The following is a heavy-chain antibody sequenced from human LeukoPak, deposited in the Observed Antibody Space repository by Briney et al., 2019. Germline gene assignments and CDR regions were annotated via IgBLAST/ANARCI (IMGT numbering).Heavy chain of an antibody. V-gene: IGHV3-66*01. CDR3: ASSISGSYYY. D-gene: IGHD1-26*01. J-gene: IGHJ4*02. CDR1: GFTVSSSY. Sequence: GGSLRLSCAASGFTVSSSYMTWVRQAPGKGLEWGSGIYSGGNTYYADSVKGRFTISRDISKHTLYLQMNTLRAEDTAVYYCASSISGSYYYWGQGTLVTVSS. CDR2: IYSGGNT.